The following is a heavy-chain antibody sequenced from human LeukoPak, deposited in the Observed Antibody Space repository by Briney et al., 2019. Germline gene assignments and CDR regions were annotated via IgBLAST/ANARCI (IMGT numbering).Heavy chain of an antibody. CDR3: ARELLAPDYFDY. D-gene: IGHD3-10*01. V-gene: IGHV4-59*01. CDR1: GGSISSYY. Sequence: SETLSLTCTVSGGSISSYYWSWIRQPPGKGLEWIGYIYYSGSTNYNPSLKSRVTISVDTSKNQFSLKLSSVTAADTAVYYCARELLAPDYFDYWGQGTLVTVSS. J-gene: IGHJ4*02. CDR2: IYYSGST.